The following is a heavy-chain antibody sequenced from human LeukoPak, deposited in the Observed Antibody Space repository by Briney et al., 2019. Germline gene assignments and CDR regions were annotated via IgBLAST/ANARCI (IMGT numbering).Heavy chain of an antibody. Sequence: ASVKVSCKASGYTFTSYDINWVRQATGQGLEWMGWMNPNSGNTGYAQKFQGRVTMTTDTSTSTAYMELRSLRSDDTAVYYCARVSGYDSSGYYYWGQGTLVTVSS. J-gene: IGHJ4*02. CDR3: ARVSGYDSSGYYY. D-gene: IGHD3-22*01. CDR1: GYTFTSYD. V-gene: IGHV1-8*01. CDR2: MNPNSGNT.